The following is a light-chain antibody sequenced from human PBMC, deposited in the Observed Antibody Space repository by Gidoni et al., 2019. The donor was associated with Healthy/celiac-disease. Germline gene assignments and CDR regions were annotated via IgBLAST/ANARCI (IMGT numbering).Light chain of an antibody. CDR2: QAG. V-gene: IGLV3-1*01. J-gene: IGLJ2*01. CDR3: QAWDSSTVV. Sequence: SYELTQPPSESVSPGQTASITCSGDKLGDQYACWYQQKPGQSPVLVIYQAGKRPSGIPERFSGSNSGNTATLTISGTQAMDEADYYCQAWDSSTVVFGGGTKLTVL. CDR1: KLGDQY.